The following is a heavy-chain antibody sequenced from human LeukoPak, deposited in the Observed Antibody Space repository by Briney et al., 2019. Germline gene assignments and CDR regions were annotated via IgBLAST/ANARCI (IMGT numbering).Heavy chain of an antibody. J-gene: IGHJ4*02. V-gene: IGHV1-18*01. CDR1: GYNFISYG. CDR3: ARNAFNTSSENYFDY. Sequence: ASVKVSCKASGYNFISYGISWVRLVPGQGLEWMGWISAYNGDTNYAQRFQGRVTMTTDTSTSTAYMELRSLKSDDTAVYYCARNAFNTSSENYFDYWGRGTLVTVSS. D-gene: IGHD6-6*01. CDR2: ISAYNGDT.